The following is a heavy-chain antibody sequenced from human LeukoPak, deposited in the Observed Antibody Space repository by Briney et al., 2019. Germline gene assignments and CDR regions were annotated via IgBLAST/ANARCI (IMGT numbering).Heavy chain of an antibody. J-gene: IGHJ4*02. CDR3: AKPYCTSTSCPTDY. Sequence: GGSLRLSCVASGFTVSTNYMTWVRQAPGKGLEWVSAISGSSVSTYYADSVKGRFTISRDNSKNTLYLQMNSLRAEDTAVYHCAKPYCTSTSCPTDYWGQGTLVTVSS. CDR2: ISGSSVST. V-gene: IGHV3-23*01. CDR1: GFTVSTNY. D-gene: IGHD2-2*01.